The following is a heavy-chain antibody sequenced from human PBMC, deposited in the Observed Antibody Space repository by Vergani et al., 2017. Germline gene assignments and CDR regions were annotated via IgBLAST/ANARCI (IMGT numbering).Heavy chain of an antibody. CDR1: GYTFSTYG. D-gene: IGHD2-21*01. Sequence: QVQLVQSGAEVKKPGASVKVSCKASGYTFSTYGISWVRQAPGQGLEWMGWSDTKSGDTSYAQQFQGMVTMTRVPSLRSAYMDLGRLTSDDAAVYYGVRRTDGCRGAVCYSGGVYMDVWGEGTTITVSS. CDR3: VRRTDGCRGAVCYSGGVYMDV. V-gene: IGHV1-18*01. CDR2: SDTKSGDT. J-gene: IGHJ6*03.